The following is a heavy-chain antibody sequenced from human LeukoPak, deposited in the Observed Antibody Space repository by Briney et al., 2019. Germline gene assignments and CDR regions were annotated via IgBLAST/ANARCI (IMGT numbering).Heavy chain of an antibody. CDR2: IKQGGSEK. J-gene: IGHJ5*02. CDR3: ARAWEDVVLVPTGGTPYNWFDP. Sequence: GGSLRLSCAAYGLTFSSYWMSWVRQAPGKGLEWVANIKQGGSEKYYVDSVKGRFTITRDNAMYSLYLKMNGLRDEDTAVYYCARAWEDVVLVPTGGTPYNWFDPWGQGTLVTVSS. V-gene: IGHV3-7*01. D-gene: IGHD2-2*01. CDR1: GLTFSSYW.